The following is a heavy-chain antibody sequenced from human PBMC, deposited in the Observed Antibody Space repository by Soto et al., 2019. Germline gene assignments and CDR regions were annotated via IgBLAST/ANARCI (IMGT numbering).Heavy chain of an antibody. Sequence: GASVKVSCKASGYTFTSYGISWVRQAPGQGLEWMGWISAYNGNTNYAQKLQGRVTMTTDTSTSTAYMELRSLRSDDTAVYYCARIQPPRIAAAGRFVDYWGQGTLVTVSS. CDR1: GYTFTSYG. CDR2: ISAYNGNT. V-gene: IGHV1-18*01. CDR3: ARIQPPRIAAAGRFVDY. J-gene: IGHJ4*02. D-gene: IGHD6-13*01.